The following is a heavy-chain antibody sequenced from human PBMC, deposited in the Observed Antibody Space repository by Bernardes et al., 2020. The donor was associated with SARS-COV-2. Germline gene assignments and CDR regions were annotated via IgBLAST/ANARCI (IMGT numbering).Heavy chain of an antibody. D-gene: IGHD3-22*01. CDR2: INSDGSST. J-gene: IGHJ5*02. CDR1: GFTFSSYW. Sequence: GGSLRLSCAASGFTFSSYWVHWVRQAPGKGLVWVSRINSDGSSTSYADSVKGRFTISRDNAKNTLYLQMNSLRAEDTAVYYCAREGYDSSGYYYEGWFDPWGQGTLVTVSS. V-gene: IGHV3-74*01. CDR3: AREGYDSSGYYYEGWFDP.